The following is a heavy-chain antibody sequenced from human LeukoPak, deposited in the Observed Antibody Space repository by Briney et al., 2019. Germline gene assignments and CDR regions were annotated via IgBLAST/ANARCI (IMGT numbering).Heavy chain of an antibody. CDR2: ISSSGSTI. J-gene: IGHJ5*02. V-gene: IGHV3-48*03. Sequence: GGSLRLSCAASGFTFSSYEMNWVRQAPGKGLEWVSYISSSGSTIYYADSVKGRFTISRDNAKNSLYLQMNSLRAEDTAVYYCARAYYDTLTGYYRDNWFDPWGQGTLVTVSS. CDR3: ARAYYDTLTGYYRDNWFDP. D-gene: IGHD3-9*01. CDR1: GFTFSSYE.